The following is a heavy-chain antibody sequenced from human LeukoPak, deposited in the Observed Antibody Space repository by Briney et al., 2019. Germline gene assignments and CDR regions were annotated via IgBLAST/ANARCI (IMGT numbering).Heavy chain of an antibody. J-gene: IGHJ4*02. CDR1: GFTFSSYS. CDR2: ISSSSSYI. V-gene: IGHV3-21*01. D-gene: IGHD1-26*01. CDR3: ARHIGVGAHFDY. Sequence: MPGGSLRLSCAASGFTFSSYSMNWVRQAPGKGLEWVSSISSSSSYIYYADSVKGRFTISRDNAKNSLYLQMNSLRAEDTAVYYCARHIGVGAHFDYWGQGTLVTVSS.